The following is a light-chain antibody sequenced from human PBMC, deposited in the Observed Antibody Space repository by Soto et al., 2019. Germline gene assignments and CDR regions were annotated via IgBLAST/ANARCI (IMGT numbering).Light chain of an antibody. CDR3: QQYNFWPPLT. J-gene: IGKJ4*01. Sequence: EIAITQSPATMSVSPGERATLSCRASQSVNSNLAWYRQKQGQAPRLLVSDASTRATVVPARFSGSGSGTEFTLAISSLQTEDSGIYYCQQYNFWPPLTFGGGTKVEIK. V-gene: IGKV3-15*01. CDR1: QSVNSN. CDR2: DAS.